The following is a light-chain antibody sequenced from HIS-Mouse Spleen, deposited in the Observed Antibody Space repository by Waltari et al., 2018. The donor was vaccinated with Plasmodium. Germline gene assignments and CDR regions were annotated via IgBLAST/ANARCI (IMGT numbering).Light chain of an antibody. CDR3: QQYNSYWT. Sequence: DIQMTQSPSTLSASVGDRVPITCRASQCISSWLAWYQQQPGKAPKLLIYKASSVESGVPSRCSGSGSGTEFTLTSSILQPDDFATYYCQQYNSYWTFGQGTKVEIK. CDR1: QCISSW. V-gene: IGKV1-5*03. CDR2: KAS. J-gene: IGKJ1*01.